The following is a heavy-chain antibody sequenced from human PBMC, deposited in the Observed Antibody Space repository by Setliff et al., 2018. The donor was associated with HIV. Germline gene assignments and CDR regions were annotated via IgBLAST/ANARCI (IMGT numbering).Heavy chain of an antibody. V-gene: IGHV5-51*01. J-gene: IGHJ2*01. D-gene: IGHD3-3*01. CDR2: IYPSDSAT. CDR3: ARSHFITLFGVIYYPGYFDL. Sequence: GESLKISCKGSGYSFTTYWIGWVRQVPGKGLEWMGIIYPSDSATAYSPSFQGQITISADKSISTAYLQWSSLKASDTAIYYCARSHFITLFGVIYYPGYFDLWGRGTQVTVSS. CDR1: GYSFTTYW.